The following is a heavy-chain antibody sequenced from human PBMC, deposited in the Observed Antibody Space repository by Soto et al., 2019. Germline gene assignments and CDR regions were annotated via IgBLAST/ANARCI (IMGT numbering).Heavy chain of an antibody. D-gene: IGHD3-10*01. CDR1: GVTFSSYT. CDR2: IIPILGIA. V-gene: IGHV1-69*02. J-gene: IGHJ4*02. Sequence: GVSVKVSCKASGVTFSSYTISWVRQAPGQGLEWMGRIIPILGIANYAQKFQGRVTITADKSTSTAYMELSSLRSEDTAVYYCSTMVRGVITHNFDYWGQGTLVTVSS. CDR3: STMVRGVITHNFDY.